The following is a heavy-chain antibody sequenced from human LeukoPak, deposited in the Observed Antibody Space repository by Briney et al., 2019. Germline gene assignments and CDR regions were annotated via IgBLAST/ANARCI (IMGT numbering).Heavy chain of an antibody. CDR2: IYGGDDT. V-gene: IGHV3-53*01. CDR3: ARDLHGGGDS. J-gene: IGHJ4*02. D-gene: IGHD4-23*01. Sequence: GGSLRLSCAASGFTVRSNYMNWVRQAPGKGLEWVSVIYGGDDTYYAASVKGRCTISRDNYRNTLYLQMNSLRAEDTAVYYCARDLHGGGDSWGQGXXVTVSS. CDR1: GFTVRSNY.